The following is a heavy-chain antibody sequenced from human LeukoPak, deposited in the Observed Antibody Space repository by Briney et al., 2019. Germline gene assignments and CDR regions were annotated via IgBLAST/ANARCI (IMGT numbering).Heavy chain of an antibody. CDR2: INPSGGST. J-gene: IGHJ6*02. CDR1: GYTFTSYY. V-gene: IGHV1-46*01. Sequence: GASVKVSCKASGYTFTSYYMHWVRQAPGQGLEWMGIINPSGGSTSYAQKFQGRVTMTRDTSTSTVYMELSSLRSEDTAVYYCAGGMRPGTERWLQLRFYYYGMDVWGQGTTVTISS. D-gene: IGHD5-24*01. CDR3: AGGMRPGTERWLQLRFYYYGMDV.